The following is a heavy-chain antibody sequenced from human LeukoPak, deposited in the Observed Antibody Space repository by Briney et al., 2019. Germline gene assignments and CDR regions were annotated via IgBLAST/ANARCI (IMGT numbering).Heavy chain of an antibody. V-gene: IGHV3-21*01. CDR1: GFTFDDHV. CDR3: ARGADGSGSHLDY. Sequence: GGSLRLSCTASGFTFDDHVMNWVRQAPGKGLEWVSSISSSSSYIYYADSVKGRFTISRDNAKNTLYLQMNSLRAEDTAVYYCARGADGSGSHLDYWGQGTLVTVSS. D-gene: IGHD3-10*01. J-gene: IGHJ4*02. CDR2: ISSSSSYI.